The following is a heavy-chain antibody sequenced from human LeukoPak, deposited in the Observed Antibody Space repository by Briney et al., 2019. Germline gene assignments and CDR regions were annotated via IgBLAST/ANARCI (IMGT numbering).Heavy chain of an antibody. CDR2: INSDGSST. J-gene: IGHJ6*02. CDR3: ARLSGRYYLDV. CDR1: GFTFCNFW. Sequence: GGSLRLSCAVSGFTFCNFWMHWVRQAPGKGLVWVSRINSDGSSTTYADSVKGRFTISRDNAKNTLYLQMSSLSAEDTAAYYCARLSGRYYLDVWGQGTTVTVSS. D-gene: IGHD1-26*01. V-gene: IGHV3-74*01.